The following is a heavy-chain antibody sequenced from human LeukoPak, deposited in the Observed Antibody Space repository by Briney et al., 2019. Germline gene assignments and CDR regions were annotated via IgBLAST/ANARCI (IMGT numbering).Heavy chain of an antibody. Sequence: GVSLRLSCAASGFTFSSYGMHWVRQASGKGLEWVAVISYDGSNKYYADSVKGRFTISRDNSKNTLYLQMNSLRAEDTAVYYCAKSSRPLRYFDWLLLSWGQGTLVTVSS. CDR1: GFTFSSYG. V-gene: IGHV3-30*18. D-gene: IGHD3-9*01. CDR2: ISYDGSNK. J-gene: IGHJ4*02. CDR3: AKSSRPLRYFDWLLLS.